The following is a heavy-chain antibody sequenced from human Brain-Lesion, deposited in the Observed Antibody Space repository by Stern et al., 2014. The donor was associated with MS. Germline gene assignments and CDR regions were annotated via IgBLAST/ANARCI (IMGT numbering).Heavy chain of an antibody. V-gene: IGHV3-74*02. J-gene: IGHJ5*01. CDR2: VNNDGRRT. D-gene: IGHD3-10*01. CDR1: EFTFSNYW. Sequence: VQLVESGGGFVQPGGSLRLSCEAPEFTFSNYWMHWVRQAPGKGLVWVSRVNNDGRRTSYADSVKGRFTMSRDNAKNTLYLQMNSLRVEDMAIYYCARGERWFDSWGQGTLVTVSS. CDR3: ARGERWFDS.